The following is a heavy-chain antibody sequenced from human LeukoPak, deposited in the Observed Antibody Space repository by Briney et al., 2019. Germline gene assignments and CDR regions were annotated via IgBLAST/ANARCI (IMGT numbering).Heavy chain of an antibody. J-gene: IGHJ3*02. CDR1: GGSISSYY. CDR2: IYYSGST. CDR3: ARDVGIPGAFDI. D-gene: IGHD3-16*02. Sequence: SETLSLTCTVSGGSISSYYWSWIRQPPGKGLEWIGYIYYSGSTNYNPSLKSRVTISVDTSKNQFSLKLSSVTAADTAVYYCARDVGIPGAFDIWGQGTMVTVSS. V-gene: IGHV4-59*01.